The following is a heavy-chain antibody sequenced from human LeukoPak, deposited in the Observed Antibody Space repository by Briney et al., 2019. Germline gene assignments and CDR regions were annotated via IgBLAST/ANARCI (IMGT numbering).Heavy chain of an antibody. V-gene: IGHV3-23*01. J-gene: IGHJ4*02. CDR1: GFPFSNYV. CDR3: ARDRPDYDYVWGSYRETAGY. Sequence: GGSLRLSCAASGFPFSNYVMNWVRQAPGKGLEWVSAISGSGGSTYYADSVKGRRFTISRDNAKNSLYLQMNSLRAEDTAVYYCARDRPDYDYVWGSYRETAGYWGQGTLVTVSS. CDR2: ISGSGGST. D-gene: IGHD3-16*02.